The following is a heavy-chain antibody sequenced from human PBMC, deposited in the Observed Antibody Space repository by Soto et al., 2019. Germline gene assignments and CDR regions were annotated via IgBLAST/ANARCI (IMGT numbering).Heavy chain of an antibody. D-gene: IGHD3-22*01. J-gene: IGHJ4*02. CDR3: ATEPIYYNDGSGYYPLGH. V-gene: IGHV1-18*04. CDR1: GYSFATYG. CDR2: ISAHNGDT. Sequence: QVQLVQSGAEVKKPGASVKVSCKASGYSFATYGFSWVRQAPGQGLECVGWISAHNGDTHYSQKFQGRVTLTTDTSTNTGYMELRSLTSDDTAVYFCATEPIYYNDGSGYYPLGHGGQGTLVTVSS.